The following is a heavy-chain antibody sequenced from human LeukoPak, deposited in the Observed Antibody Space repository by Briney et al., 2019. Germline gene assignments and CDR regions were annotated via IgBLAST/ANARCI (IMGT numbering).Heavy chain of an antibody. Sequence: PGGSLRLSCAASGFTFSDYYMSWIRQAPGKGLEWVSYISSSGSTIYYADSVKGRFTISRDNSKNTLYLQMNSLRAEDTAVYYCAKGASYQLLEIFSYYYYMDVWGKGTTVTISS. J-gene: IGHJ6*03. CDR1: GFTFSDYY. V-gene: IGHV3-11*04. CDR3: AKGASYQLLEIFSYYYYMDV. CDR2: ISSSGSTI. D-gene: IGHD2-2*01.